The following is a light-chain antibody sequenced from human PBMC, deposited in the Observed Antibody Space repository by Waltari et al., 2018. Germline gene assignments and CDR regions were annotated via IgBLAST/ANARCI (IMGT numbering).Light chain of an antibody. CDR2: EAS. CDR1: HRISSW. Sequence: DIQMTQSPSTLSASVGDRVTITCRASHRISSWLAWYQQKPGKAPNLLIYEASSLQSGVSSRFSGSGSGTAFTLTINSLQPDDFATYYCQQYNTYPYTFGQGTKLEI. J-gene: IGKJ2*01. CDR3: QQYNTYPYT. V-gene: IGKV1-5*03.